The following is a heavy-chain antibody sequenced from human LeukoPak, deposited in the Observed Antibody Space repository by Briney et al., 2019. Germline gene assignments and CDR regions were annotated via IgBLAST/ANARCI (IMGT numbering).Heavy chain of an antibody. CDR2: INEDGSEI. Sequence: GGSLRLSCAASGFTFSRSWMTWVRQAPGKGLEWVVSINEDGSEIHYVDSVKGRFTISRDNAKDSLYLQMNSLTAEDTAMYYCVRAYHPGGWFDPWGQGTLVTVSS. D-gene: IGHD2-21*01. J-gene: IGHJ5*02. CDR3: VRAYHPGGWFDP. V-gene: IGHV3-7*04. CDR1: GFTFSRSW.